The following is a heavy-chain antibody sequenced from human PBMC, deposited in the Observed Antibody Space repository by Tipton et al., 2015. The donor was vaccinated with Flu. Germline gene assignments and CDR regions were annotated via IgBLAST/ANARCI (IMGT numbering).Heavy chain of an antibody. V-gene: IGHV5-51*03. Sequence: QLVQSGVEVKKPGESLRISCKSSGYSFTNYWIGWVRQMPGRGLDWMGIIYPGDSDTRYSPSFEGQVTISADKSIDTAYLQWDSLKASDTAMYYCVRSSDLLTGYPLPGFDYWGQGTLVTVST. D-gene: IGHD3-9*01. CDR1: GYSFTNYW. CDR3: VRSSDLLTGYPLPGFDY. CDR2: IYPGDSDT. J-gene: IGHJ4*02.